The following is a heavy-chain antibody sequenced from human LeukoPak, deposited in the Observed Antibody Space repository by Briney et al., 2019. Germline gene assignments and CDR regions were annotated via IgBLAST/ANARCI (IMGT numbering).Heavy chain of an antibody. D-gene: IGHD6-13*01. V-gene: IGHV3-7*03. CDR1: GFTFSSYW. CDR2: IKQDGSEK. Sequence: PGGSLRLSCAASGFTFSSYWMSWVRQAPGKGLEWVADIKQDGSEKYYVDSVKGRFTISRDNAKNTPYLQMNSLRAEDTAVYYCACIAAAGTQDAFDIWGQGTMVTVSS. J-gene: IGHJ3*02. CDR3: ACIAAAGTQDAFDI.